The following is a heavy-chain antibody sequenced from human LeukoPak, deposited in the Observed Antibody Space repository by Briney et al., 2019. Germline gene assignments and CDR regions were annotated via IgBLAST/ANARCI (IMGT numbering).Heavy chain of an antibody. D-gene: IGHD6-19*01. Sequence: PSETLSLTCTVSGGSMSRYYWSWMRQTPEKGLEYIGYIYYSGSTNYNPSLKSRVIISVHTSNNQFSLKLSSVTAADTAVYYCARGVTGGWYGDFQHWGQGTLVTVSS. CDR1: GGSMSRYY. J-gene: IGHJ1*01. CDR3: ARGVTGGWYGDFQH. V-gene: IGHV4-59*08. CDR2: IYYSGST.